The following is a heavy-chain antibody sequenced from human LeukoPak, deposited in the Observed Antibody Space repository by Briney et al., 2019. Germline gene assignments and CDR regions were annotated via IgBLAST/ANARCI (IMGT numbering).Heavy chain of an antibody. CDR1: GFTFRSYG. J-gene: IGHJ3*02. V-gene: IGHV3-33*01. Sequence: GGSLRLSCAASGFTFRSYGMHWVRQAPGKGLEWVAVISYDGSNKYYAASVKGRFIICRDKYKNPLYLQICSLRAEDTALYYCARDGSIAVSDAFDIWGQGTMVTVSS. CDR3: ARDGSIAVSDAFDI. CDR2: ISYDGSNK. D-gene: IGHD6-6*01.